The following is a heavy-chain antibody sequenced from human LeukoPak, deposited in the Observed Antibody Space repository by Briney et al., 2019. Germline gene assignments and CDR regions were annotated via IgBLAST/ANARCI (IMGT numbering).Heavy chain of an antibody. CDR2: ISSSSSYI. CDR1: GFTFSSYS. J-gene: IGHJ4*02. V-gene: IGHV3-21*01. Sequence: GGSLRLSCAASGFTFSSYSMNWVRQAPGKGLEWVSSISSSSSYIYYADSVKGRFTISRDNAKNSLYLQMSSLRAEDTAVYYCARDPGSGSYTYYFDYWGQGTLVTVSS. D-gene: IGHD1-26*01. CDR3: ARDPGSGSYTYYFDY.